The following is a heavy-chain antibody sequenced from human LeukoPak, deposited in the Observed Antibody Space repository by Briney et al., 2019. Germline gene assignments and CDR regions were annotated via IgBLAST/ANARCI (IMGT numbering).Heavy chain of an antibody. CDR3: ASPRGHDYGDPNWYFDL. Sequence: GSSVKVSCKASGGTFSSYAISWVRQAPGQGLEWMGGIIPIFGTANYAQKFQGRVTITTDESTSTAYMELSSLRSEDTAVYYCASPRGHDYGDPNWYFDLWGRGTLVTVSS. V-gene: IGHV1-69*05. CDR1: GGTFSSYA. D-gene: IGHD4-17*01. J-gene: IGHJ2*01. CDR2: IIPIFGTA.